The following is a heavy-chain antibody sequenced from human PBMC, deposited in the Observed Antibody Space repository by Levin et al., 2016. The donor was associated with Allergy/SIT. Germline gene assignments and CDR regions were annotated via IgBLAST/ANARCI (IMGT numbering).Heavy chain of an antibody. J-gene: IGHJ3*02. Sequence: VRQMPGKGLEWVAVISYDGGNKYYADSVKGRFTISRDNSKNTLYLQMNSLRAEDTAVYYCAKDSADNYAFDIWGQGTMVTVSS. CDR3: AKDSADNYAFDI. V-gene: IGHV3-30*18. D-gene: IGHD1-20*01. CDR2: ISYDGGNK.